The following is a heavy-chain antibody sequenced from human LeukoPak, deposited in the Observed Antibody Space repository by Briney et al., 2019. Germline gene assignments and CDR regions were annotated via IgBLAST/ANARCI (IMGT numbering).Heavy chain of an antibody. J-gene: IGHJ4*02. CDR1: GFTFSSYS. D-gene: IGHD6-13*01. CDR3: AREDASSWDY. V-gene: IGHV3-21*01. CDR2: ISSSSSYI. Sequence: SGGSLRLSCAASGFTFSSYSMNWVRQAPGKGLEWVSSISSSSSYIYYADSVKGRFTISRGNAKNSLYLQMNSLRAEDTAVYYCAREDASSWDYWGQGILVTVSS.